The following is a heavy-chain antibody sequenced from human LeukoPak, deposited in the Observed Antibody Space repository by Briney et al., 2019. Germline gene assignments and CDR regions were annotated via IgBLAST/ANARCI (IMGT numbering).Heavy chain of an antibody. V-gene: IGHV3-74*01. CDR3: VIGGTYGSGS. CDR2: ITGDGSSS. D-gene: IGHD3-10*01. Sequence: GGSLRLSCAASGFPIANTWMHWVRQAPGKGLVWVSLITGDGSSSNYADSVKGRFTISRDNAKNTLYLQMHSLRAEDTAVYYCVIGGTYGSGSWGQGTLVTVSS. CDR1: GFPIANTW. J-gene: IGHJ4*02.